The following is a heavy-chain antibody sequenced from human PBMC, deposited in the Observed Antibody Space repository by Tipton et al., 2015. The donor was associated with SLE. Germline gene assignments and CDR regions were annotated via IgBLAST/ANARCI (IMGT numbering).Heavy chain of an antibody. V-gene: IGHV4-38-2*02. CDR3: ARIHPNNYGDYGPFDY. CDR2: IYYSGNT. Sequence: LRLSCTVSSYSISSGYYWGWIRQPPGKGLEWIGSIYHSGSIYYSGNTYYNPSLESRVTISADTFKNQFSLKVTSVTAADTAVYFCARIHPNNYGDYGPFDYWGQGILVTVSS. J-gene: IGHJ4*02. CDR1: SYSISSGYY. D-gene: IGHD4-17*01.